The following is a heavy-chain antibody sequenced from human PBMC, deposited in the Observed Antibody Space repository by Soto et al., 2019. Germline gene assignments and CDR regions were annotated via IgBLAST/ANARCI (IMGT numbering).Heavy chain of an antibody. CDR1: GFTFSSYG. Sequence: QVQLVESGGGVVQPGGSLRLSCAASGFTFSSYGMHWVRQAPGKGLQWVALVWYDGSNQYYADSVKGRFTISRDNSQNTLQLQLNSLGAEDTAVYFCARDRQFWGGSYVVFAYKYGMDVWGQGTTVTVSS. V-gene: IGHV3-33*01. CDR2: VWYDGSNQ. D-gene: IGHD3-3*01. J-gene: IGHJ6*02. CDR3: ARDRQFWGGSYVVFAYKYGMDV.